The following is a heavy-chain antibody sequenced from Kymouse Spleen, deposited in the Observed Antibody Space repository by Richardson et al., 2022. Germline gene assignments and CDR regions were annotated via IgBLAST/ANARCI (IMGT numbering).Heavy chain of an antibody. V-gene: IGHV4-39*01. D-gene: IGHD3-10*01. Sequence: QLQLQESGPGLVKPSETLSLTCTVSGGSISSSSYYWGWIRQPPGKGLEWIGSIYYSGSTYYNPSLKSRVTISVDTSKNQFSLKLSSVTAADTAVYYCARVGSGSSFDYWGQGTLVTVSS. CDR2: IYYSGST. J-gene: IGHJ4*02. CDR1: GGSISSSSYY. CDR3: ARVGSGSSFDY.